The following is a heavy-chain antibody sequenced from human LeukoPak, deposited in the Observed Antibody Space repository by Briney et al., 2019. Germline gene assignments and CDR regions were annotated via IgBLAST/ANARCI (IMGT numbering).Heavy chain of an antibody. D-gene: IGHD3-9*01. CDR2: IYWHDDK. Sequence: SGPTLVNPTQTLTLTCTFSGFSLSSSGVAVGWIRQPPGKALEWLALIYWHDDKRYGPSLKSRLTITKDTSKNQVVLTMSNMDPVYTTTYYCAHSSFDILTGPFDYWGQGTLVTVSS. CDR3: AHSSFDILTGPFDY. V-gene: IGHV2-5*05. CDR1: GFSLSSSGVA. J-gene: IGHJ4*02.